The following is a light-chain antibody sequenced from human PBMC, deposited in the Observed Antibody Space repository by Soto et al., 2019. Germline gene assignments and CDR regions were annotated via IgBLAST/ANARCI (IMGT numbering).Light chain of an antibody. V-gene: IGKV1-5*01. J-gene: IGKJ1*01. CDR2: DAS. Sequence: DIQMTQSPSTLSASVGDRVTIACRASQSISSWLAWYQQKPGKAPKLLIYDASSLESGVPSRFSGSGSGTEFTLTIRSLQPDEFAAEYGQQYNRRTFGLVTKVDIX. CDR1: QSISSW. CDR3: QQYNRRT.